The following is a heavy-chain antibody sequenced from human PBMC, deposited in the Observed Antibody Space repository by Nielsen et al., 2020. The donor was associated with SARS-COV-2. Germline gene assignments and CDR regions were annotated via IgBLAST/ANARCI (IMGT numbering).Heavy chain of an antibody. Sequence: SETLSLTCTVSGGSISSYSWSWIRQPPGKGLEWIGYIYYSGSTNYNPSLESRVTISVDTAKNQFSLKLTSVAAADTAIYYCARGLLWAGVRYFDLWGRGILVTVSS. J-gene: IGHJ2*01. V-gene: IGHV4-59*12. CDR1: GGSISSYS. CDR3: ARGLLWAGVRYFDL. D-gene: IGHD1-26*01. CDR2: IYYSGST.